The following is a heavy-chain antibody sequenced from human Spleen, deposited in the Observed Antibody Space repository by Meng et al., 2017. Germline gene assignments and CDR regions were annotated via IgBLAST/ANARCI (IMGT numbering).Heavy chain of an antibody. J-gene: IGHJ5*02. CDR2: VSHDGNSG. Sequence: QVQLVESGGGVVQPGRSLTLSCAASTFTFSNYGMHWVRQAPGKGPQWVAIVSHDGNSGCYADSVKGRFSVSRDNFKNIQFLHMNSLRPEDTALYYCARDKSHYDGRSGWFDPWGQGTLVTVSS. V-gene: IGHV3-30*03. D-gene: IGHD3-16*01. CDR1: TFTFSNYG. CDR3: ARDKSHYDGRSGWFDP.